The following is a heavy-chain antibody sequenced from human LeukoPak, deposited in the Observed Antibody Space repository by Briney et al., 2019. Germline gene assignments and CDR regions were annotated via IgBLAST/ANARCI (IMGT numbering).Heavy chain of an antibody. J-gene: IGHJ4*02. V-gene: IGHV3-30-3*01. CDR2: ISYDGSNK. Sequence: GGSLRLSCAASGFTFSSYAMHWVRQAPGKGLEWVAVISYDGSNKYYADSVKGRFTISRDNSKNTLYLQMNSLRAEDTAVYYCARSSMVATRYYFDYWGQGTLVTVSS. CDR3: ARSSMVATRYYFDY. CDR1: GFTFSSYA. D-gene: IGHD5-12*01.